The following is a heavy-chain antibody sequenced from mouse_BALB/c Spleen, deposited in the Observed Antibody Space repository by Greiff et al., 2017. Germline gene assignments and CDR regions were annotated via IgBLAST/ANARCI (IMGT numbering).Heavy chain of an antibody. Sequence: QVQLQQSGPELVKPGASVKMSCKASGYTFTDYVISWVKQRTGQGLEWIGEIYPGSGSTYYNEKFKGKATLTADKSSNTAYMQLSSLTSEDSAVYFCARSGPMITTDPPWFAYWGQGTLVTVSA. J-gene: IGHJ3*01. D-gene: IGHD2-4*01. V-gene: IGHV1-77*01. CDR1: GYTFTDYV. CDR3: ARSGPMITTDPPWFAY. CDR2: IYPGSGST.